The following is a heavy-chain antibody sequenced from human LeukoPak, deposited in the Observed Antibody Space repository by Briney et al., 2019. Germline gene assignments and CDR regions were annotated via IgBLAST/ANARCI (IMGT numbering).Heavy chain of an antibody. CDR3: AKDLGFQLPSYYFDY. CDR2: ISGSGGST. CDR1: GFTFSSYA. J-gene: IGHJ4*02. Sequence: PGGSLRLSCAASGFTFSSYAMSWVRQAPGKGPEWVSAISGSGGSTYYADPVKGRFTISRDKSKKTLHLQMNSLRVEDTAVYYCAKDLGFQLPSYYFDYWGQGTLVTVSS. V-gene: IGHV3-23*01. D-gene: IGHD2-2*01.